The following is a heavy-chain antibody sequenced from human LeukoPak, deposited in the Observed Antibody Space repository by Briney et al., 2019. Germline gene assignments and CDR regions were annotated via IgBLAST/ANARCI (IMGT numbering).Heavy chain of an antibody. Sequence: SETLSLTCAVYGGSFSGYYWSWIRQPPGKGLEWIGEINHSGSTNYNPSLKSRVTISVGTSKNQFSLKLSSVTAADTAVYYCARDSVVVPAAISPNWFDPWGQGTLVTVSS. CDR2: INHSGST. CDR1: GGSFSGYY. J-gene: IGHJ5*02. V-gene: IGHV4-34*01. D-gene: IGHD2-2*02. CDR3: ARDSVVVPAAISPNWFDP.